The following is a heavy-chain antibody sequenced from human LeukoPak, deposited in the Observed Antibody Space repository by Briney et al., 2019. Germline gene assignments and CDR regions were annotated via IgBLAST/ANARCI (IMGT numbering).Heavy chain of an antibody. CDR2: INSDGSTT. Sequence: GGSLRLSCAASGFTLSSSWMHWVRQAPGKGLVWVSRINSDGSTTNYADSVKGRFTISRDNAKNTLYLQMNSLRAEVTAVYYCAGGLSDYYTVGSWGQGTLVTVSS. CDR3: AGGLSDYYTVGS. J-gene: IGHJ5*02. CDR1: GFTLSSSW. D-gene: IGHD3-22*01. V-gene: IGHV3-74*01.